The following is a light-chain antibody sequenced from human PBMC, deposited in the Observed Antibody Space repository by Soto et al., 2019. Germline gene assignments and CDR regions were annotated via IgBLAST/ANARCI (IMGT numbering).Light chain of an antibody. CDR2: GAS. Sequence: EIVVTQSPATMSVSPGERATLYCRARQSISSSLAWYQQKPGQAPRLLIHGASTRATGVPVRFSGSGSGTEFPLPIRCLQSEDFAVYYCQYYNNWYTFGQGTKLEIK. CDR3: QYYNNWYT. V-gene: IGKV3-15*01. CDR1: QSISSS. J-gene: IGKJ2*01.